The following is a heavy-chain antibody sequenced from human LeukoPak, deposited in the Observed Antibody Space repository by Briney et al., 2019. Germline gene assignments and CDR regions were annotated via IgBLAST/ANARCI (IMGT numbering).Heavy chain of an antibody. CDR2: ISYDGSNK. V-gene: IGHV3-30*18. CDR3: AKIAAVRTQRNWFDP. J-gene: IGHJ5*02. Sequence: GGSLRLSCAASGFTFSSYAMHWVRQAPGKGLEWVAVISYDGSNKYYADSVKGRFTISRDNSKNTLYLQMNSLRAEDTAVYYCAKIAAVRTQRNWFDPWGQGTLVTVSS. CDR1: GFTFSSYA. D-gene: IGHD6-13*01.